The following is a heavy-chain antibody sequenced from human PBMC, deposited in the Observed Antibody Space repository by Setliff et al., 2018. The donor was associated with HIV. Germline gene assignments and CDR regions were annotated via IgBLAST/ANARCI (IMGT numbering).Heavy chain of an antibody. CDR2: VNHKGVA. CDR1: GGAFSGYY. V-gene: IGHV4-34*01. J-gene: IGHJ4*02. D-gene: IGHD2-21*01. Sequence: SETLSLTCAVYGGAFSGYYWTWIRQSPGRGLEWIGEVNHKGVANYSPSLMRRATISADTSKKQFSLRLSSVTAADTALYFCTRAQIAAPRPFDYWGQGTLVTVSS. CDR3: TRAQIAAPRPFDY.